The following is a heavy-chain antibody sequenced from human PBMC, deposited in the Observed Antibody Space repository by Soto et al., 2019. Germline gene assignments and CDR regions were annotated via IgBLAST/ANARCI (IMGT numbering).Heavy chain of an antibody. V-gene: IGHV4-4*02. J-gene: IGHJ3*01. CDR2: IYPGGSI. Sequence: QVQLQESGPGLVKPSGTLSLTCTVSSGLISSSNWWSWVRQSPGKGLGWIGEIYPGGSINYNPSLKSRVTISVDKSKNQVSLRLSSVTAADTAVYYCARGDRFYALDVWGQGTMVTVSS. CDR1: SGLISSSNW. CDR3: ARGDRFYALDV.